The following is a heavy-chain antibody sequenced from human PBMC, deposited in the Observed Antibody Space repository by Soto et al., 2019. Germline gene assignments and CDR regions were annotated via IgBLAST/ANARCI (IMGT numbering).Heavy chain of an antibody. Sequence: TGGSLRLSCAASGFTVSSNYMIWARQAPGKGLEWVSLIYRGGTTDNADSVKGRFTTSRDKSKNTLYLHMNGLRVEDTAVYYCARVNTTLVDHFDCWGQGTLVTVSS. CDR3: ARVNTTLVDHFDC. D-gene: IGHD5-18*01. CDR2: IYRGGTT. V-gene: IGHV3-53*01. J-gene: IGHJ4*02. CDR1: GFTVSSNY.